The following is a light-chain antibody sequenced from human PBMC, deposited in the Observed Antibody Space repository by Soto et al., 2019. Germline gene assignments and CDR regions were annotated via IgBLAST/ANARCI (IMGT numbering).Light chain of an antibody. Sequence: EIVLTQSPGTLSLSPGERATLSCRASQSVSNSYLAWYQQKPGQAPRLLIYAASSRATGIPDRFNGSGSGTDFTLTISRLEPDDYSVYYCQQYDSSPLTFGGGTKVDIK. CDR3: QQYDSSPLT. CDR2: AAS. J-gene: IGKJ4*01. CDR1: QSVSNSY. V-gene: IGKV3-20*01.